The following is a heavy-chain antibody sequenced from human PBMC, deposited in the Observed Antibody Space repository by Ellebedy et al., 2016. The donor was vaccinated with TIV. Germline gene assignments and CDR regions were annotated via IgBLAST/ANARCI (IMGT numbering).Heavy chain of an antibody. Sequence: AASVKVSCKASGYTFTGYYMHWVRQAPGQGLEWMGGIIPIFGTANYAQKFQGRVTITADESTSTAYMELSSLRSEDTAVYYCASPDIRTRNYYYYGMDVWGQGTTVTVSS. CDR2: IIPIFGTA. J-gene: IGHJ6*02. D-gene: IGHD1-14*01. CDR1: GYTFTGYY. CDR3: ASPDIRTRNYYYYGMDV. V-gene: IGHV1-69*13.